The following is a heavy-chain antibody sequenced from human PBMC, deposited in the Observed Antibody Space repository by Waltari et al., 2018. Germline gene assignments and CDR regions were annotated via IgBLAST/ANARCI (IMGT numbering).Heavy chain of an antibody. Sequence: QVHLLPSGAEVQTPGASVRASCKTSGSTFGDYYLYWVRQGPGQGHEWMGWINPKSGATNPAQKFQGRVTLTRDTSTSTVYMELRGLTSDDTAIYYCARDLFPNFWSGYGFDIWGQGTKVTVSS. CDR2: INPKSGAT. CDR1: GSTFGDYY. V-gene: IGHV1-2*02. J-gene: IGHJ3*02. CDR3: ARDLFPNFWSGYGFDI. D-gene: IGHD3-3*01.